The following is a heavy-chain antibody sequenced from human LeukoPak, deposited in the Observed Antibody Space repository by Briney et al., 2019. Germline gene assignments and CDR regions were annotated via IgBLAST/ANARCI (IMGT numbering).Heavy chain of an antibody. D-gene: IGHD6-19*01. CDR2: IYSGGST. CDR3: AREAGGGWGHFDC. Sequence: GGSLRLSCAASGFTVSSNYMSWVRQAPGKGLEWVSVIYSGGSTYYADSVKGRFTISRDNSKNTLYLQMNSLRAEDTAVYYCAREAGGGWGHFDCWGQGTLVTVSS. J-gene: IGHJ4*02. CDR1: GFTVSSNY. V-gene: IGHV3-53*01.